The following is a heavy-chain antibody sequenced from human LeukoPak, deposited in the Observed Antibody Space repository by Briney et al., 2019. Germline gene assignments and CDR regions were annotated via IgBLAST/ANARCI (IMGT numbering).Heavy chain of an antibody. CDR3: ARDKGTVATYYYYYMDV. CDR2: ISAYNGNT. J-gene: IGHJ6*03. Sequence: VASVKVSCKASGYTFTSYGISWVRQAPGQGLEWMGWISAYNGNTNYAQKLQGRVTMTTDTSTSTAYMELRSLRSDDTAVYYCARDKGTVATYYYYYMDVWGKGTTVTVSS. CDR1: GYTFTSYG. V-gene: IGHV1-18*01. D-gene: IGHD6-19*01.